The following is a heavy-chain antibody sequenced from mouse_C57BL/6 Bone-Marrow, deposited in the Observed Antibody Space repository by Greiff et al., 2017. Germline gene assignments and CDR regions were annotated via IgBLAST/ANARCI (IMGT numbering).Heavy chain of an antibody. CDR1: GYTFTDYY. V-gene: IGHV1-26*01. CDR3: AREGGYGNYEYYYAMDY. CDR2: INPNNGGT. D-gene: IGHD2-1*01. Sequence: EVQLQQSGPELVKPGASVKISCKASGYTFTDYYMNWVKQSHGKSLEWIGDINPNNGGTSYNQKFKGKATLTVDKSSSTAYMELRSLTSEDSAVYYCAREGGYGNYEYYYAMDYWGQGTSVTVSS. J-gene: IGHJ4*01.